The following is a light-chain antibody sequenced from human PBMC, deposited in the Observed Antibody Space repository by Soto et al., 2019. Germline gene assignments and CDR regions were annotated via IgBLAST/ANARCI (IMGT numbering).Light chain of an antibody. Sequence: QSALTQPASVSGSPGQSITISCTGSSNDIGTYNSVSWYQQHPGKAPKVMIYGVSNRPSEVSYRFSGSKSGNTASLTISGLQAEDEADYYCSSYTNSGTGVFGTGTKLTVL. CDR3: SSYTNSGTGV. CDR1: SNDIGTYNS. CDR2: GVS. V-gene: IGLV2-14*01. J-gene: IGLJ1*01.